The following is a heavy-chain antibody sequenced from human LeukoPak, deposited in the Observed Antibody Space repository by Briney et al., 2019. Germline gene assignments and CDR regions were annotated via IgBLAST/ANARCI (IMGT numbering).Heavy chain of an antibody. CDR2: ISGSGGST. CDR1: GFTFSSYA. D-gene: IGHD3-22*01. CDR3: AKDGYYYDSSGYYMMYFDL. Sequence: PGGSLRLSCAASGFTFSSYAMSWVRQAPGKGLEWVSAISGSGGSTYYADSVKGQFTISRDNSKNTLYLQMNSLRAEDTAVYYCAKDGYYYDSSGYYMMYFDLWGRGTLVTVSS. J-gene: IGHJ2*01. V-gene: IGHV3-23*01.